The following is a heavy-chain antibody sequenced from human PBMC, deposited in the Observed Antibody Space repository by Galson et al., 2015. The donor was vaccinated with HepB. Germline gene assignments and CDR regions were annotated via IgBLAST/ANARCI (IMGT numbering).Heavy chain of an antibody. CDR2: ISGSGRST. D-gene: IGHD1-1*01. J-gene: IGHJ4*02. CDR3: AKVGERLYNFHS. CDR1: GFTFNTYA. Sequence: SLRLSCAASGFTFNTYAMSWVRQAPGKGLEWVSAISGSGRSTYYADSVKGRFTISRDNSKNTLYLQMNSLRADDTVVYYCAKVGERLYNFHSWGQGTLVPVSS. V-gene: IGHV3-23*01.